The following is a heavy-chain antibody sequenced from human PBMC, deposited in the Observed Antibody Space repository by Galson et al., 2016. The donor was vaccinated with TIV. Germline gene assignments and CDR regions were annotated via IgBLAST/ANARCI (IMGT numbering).Heavy chain of an antibody. Sequence: SLRLSCAASGFTFDSYTFHWVRQTPGKGLEWVAIISHDGNNKDFADSVQGRFTISRDSSKTTVFLQMNILRLEDTAVYYCTRDGRGNWKYVDYFDYWGQGTLVTVSP. D-gene: IGHD1-7*01. CDR1: GFTFDSYT. CDR3: TRDGRGNWKYVDYFDY. CDR2: ISHDGNNK. J-gene: IGHJ4*02. V-gene: IGHV3-30-3*01.